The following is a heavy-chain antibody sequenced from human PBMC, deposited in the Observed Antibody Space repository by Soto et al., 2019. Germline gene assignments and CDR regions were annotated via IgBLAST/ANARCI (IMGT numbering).Heavy chain of an antibody. CDR2: IGASGSST. J-gene: IGHJ4*02. Sequence: EVQLLESGGGLVQPGGSLRLSCAASGFTFSSYALTWVRQAPGKGLEWVSVIGASGSSTFHADSVKGRFTISRDNSKNTIFLQMNSLRAEDTAVYYCAKVVDYDSTGYYSHLDNWGQGTLVTVSS. CDR3: AKVVDYDSTGYYSHLDN. V-gene: IGHV3-23*01. D-gene: IGHD3-22*01. CDR1: GFTFSSYA.